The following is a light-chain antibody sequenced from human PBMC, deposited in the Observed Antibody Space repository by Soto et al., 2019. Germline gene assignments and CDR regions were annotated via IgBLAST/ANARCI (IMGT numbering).Light chain of an antibody. CDR2: AAS. CDR3: QQYYSFPWT. CDR1: QGISCD. Sequence: VIWMTQSPALLSASTGDRLTISCRMSQGISCDLAWYQQKPGKAPELLIYAASTLQSGVPSRFSGSGSGTDFTLTISCLQSEDFATYYCQQYYSFPWTFGQGTKVEIK. J-gene: IGKJ1*01. V-gene: IGKV1D-8*01.